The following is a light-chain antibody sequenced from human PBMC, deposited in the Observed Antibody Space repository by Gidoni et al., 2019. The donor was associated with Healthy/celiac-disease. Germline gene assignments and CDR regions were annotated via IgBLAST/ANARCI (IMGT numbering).Light chain of an antibody. Sequence: IQLTQSPSSLSASVGDRVTITCRDSQGISNYLAWYQQKPGTAPKLLIYAASTLQSVVPSRFSGSGSGTDFTLTSSILQPEDFATYYCQQRNSYPLTFXGXTKVEIK. CDR2: AAS. CDR3: QQRNSYPLT. CDR1: QGISNY. V-gene: IGKV1-9*01. J-gene: IGKJ4*02.